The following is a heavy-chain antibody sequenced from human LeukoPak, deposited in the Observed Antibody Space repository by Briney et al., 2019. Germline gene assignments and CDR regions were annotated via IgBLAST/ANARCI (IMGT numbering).Heavy chain of an antibody. CDR3: ARDQSALPYYDFWSGIVAPDY. D-gene: IGHD3-3*01. CDR1: GFTFSSYW. J-gene: IGHJ4*02. CDR2: IKQDGSEK. V-gene: IGHV3-7*01. Sequence: PGGSLRLSCAASGFTFSSYWMSWVRQAPGKGLEWVANIKQDGSEKYYVDSVKGRFTISRDNAKNSLYLQMNSLRAEDTAVYYCARDQSALPYYDFWSGIVAPDYWGQGTLVTVSS.